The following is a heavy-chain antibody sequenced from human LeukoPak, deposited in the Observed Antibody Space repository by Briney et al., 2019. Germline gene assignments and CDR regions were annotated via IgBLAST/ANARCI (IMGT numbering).Heavy chain of an antibody. CDR3: ARVDAGYCSSTSCPPVY. CDR1: GGTFSSYA. D-gene: IGHD2-2*01. V-gene: IGHV1-69*04. Sequence: SVKASCKASGGTFSSYAISWVRQAPGQGLEWMGRIIPIFGIANYAQKFQGRVTITADKSTSTAYMELSSLRSEDTAVYYCARVDAGYCSSTSCPPVYWGQGTLVTVSS. J-gene: IGHJ4*02. CDR2: IIPIFGIA.